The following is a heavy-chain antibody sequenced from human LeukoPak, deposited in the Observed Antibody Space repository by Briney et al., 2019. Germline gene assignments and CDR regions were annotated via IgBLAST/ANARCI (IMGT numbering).Heavy chain of an antibody. Sequence: PSETLSLNCAVYGGSFSGYYWSWIRQPPGKGLEWIGEINHSGSTNYNPSLKSRVTISVDTSKNQFSLKLSSVTAADTAVYYCARVMEESFDYWGQGTLVTVSS. CDR2: INHSGST. CDR1: GGSFSGYY. V-gene: IGHV4-34*01. D-gene: IGHD1-1*01. CDR3: ARVMEESFDY. J-gene: IGHJ4*02.